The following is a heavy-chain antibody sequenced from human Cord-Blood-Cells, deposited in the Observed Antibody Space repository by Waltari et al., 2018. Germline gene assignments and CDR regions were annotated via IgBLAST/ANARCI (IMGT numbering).Heavy chain of an antibody. D-gene: IGHD3-10*01. Sequence: QVQLQQWGAGLLKPSETLSLTCAVYGGSFSGYYWSWIRQPPGKGREWIGEINHSGSTNYNPSLKSRVTISVDTSKNQFSLKLSSVTAADTAVYYCARGPLYYYGSGSYYKDPYFDYWGQGTLVTVSS. CDR1: GGSFSGYY. CDR2: INHSGST. CDR3: ARGPLYYYGSGSYYKDPYFDY. J-gene: IGHJ4*02. V-gene: IGHV4-34*01.